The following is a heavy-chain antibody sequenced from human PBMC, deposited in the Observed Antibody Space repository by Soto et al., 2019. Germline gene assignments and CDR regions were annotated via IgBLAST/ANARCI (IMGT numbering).Heavy chain of an antibody. CDR1: GGSFSGYY. CDR3: ARASAGTEWFGP. J-gene: IGHJ5*02. D-gene: IGHD6-13*01. CDR2: INHSGST. V-gene: IGHV4-34*01. Sequence: SETLSLTGAVYGGSFSGYYWSWIRQPPGKGLEWIGEINHSGSTNYNPSLKSRVTISVDTSKNQFSLKLSSVTAADTAVYYCARASAGTEWFGPWGQGTLVTVSS.